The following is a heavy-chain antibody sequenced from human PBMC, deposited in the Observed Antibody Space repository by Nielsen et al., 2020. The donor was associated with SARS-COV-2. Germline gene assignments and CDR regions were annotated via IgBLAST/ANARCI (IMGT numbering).Heavy chain of an antibody. D-gene: IGHD2-15*01. Sequence: GESLKISCAASGFTFSSYGMHWVRQAPGKGLEWVAVIWYDGSNKYYADSVKGRFTISRDNSKNTLYLQMNSLRAEDTAVYYCARGDCSGGSCYDYWGQGTLVTVSS. V-gene: IGHV3-33*01. CDR3: ARGDCSGGSCYDY. CDR2: IWYDGSNK. CDR1: GFTFSSYG. J-gene: IGHJ4*02.